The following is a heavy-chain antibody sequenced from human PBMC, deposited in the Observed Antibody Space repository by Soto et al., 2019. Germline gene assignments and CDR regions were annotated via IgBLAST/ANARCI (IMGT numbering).Heavy chain of an antibody. J-gene: IGHJ4*02. V-gene: IGHV4-39*01. CDR2: VYYSGTT. CDR3: VSQVSGDANFFDY. Sequence: ASETLSLTCPLFVDSFSISRYYWGWVRQPPGRGLEFIGSVYYSGTTYYNSSLEGRVTISVDRSKTLFSLKLNSVTAADTAVYYCVSQVSGDANFFDYWGQGALVTVS. CDR1: VDSFSISRYY.